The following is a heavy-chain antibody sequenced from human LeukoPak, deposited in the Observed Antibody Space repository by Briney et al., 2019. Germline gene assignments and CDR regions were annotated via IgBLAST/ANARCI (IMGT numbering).Heavy chain of an antibody. CDR1: GFIFRNAW. J-gene: IGHJ5*01. V-gene: IGHV3-15*01. CDR2: IKGKPDGGST. Sequence: GGSLRLSCGASGFIFRNAWMGWVRQAPGKGLEWVGHIKGKPDGGSTGYTAPVKGRFSISRDDSKDTVYLQMDSLKIEDTAVYYCTTDRGVAQLPLFDSWGQGTPVTVSS. D-gene: IGHD3-10*01. CDR3: TTDRGVAQLPLFDS.